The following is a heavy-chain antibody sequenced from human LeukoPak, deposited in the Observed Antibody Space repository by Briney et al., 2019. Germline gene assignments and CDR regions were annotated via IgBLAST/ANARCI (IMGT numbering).Heavy chain of an antibody. CDR1: GFSFNTNA. CDR3: AKGTTLIVGDYFDY. D-gene: IGHD3-22*01. Sequence: GGSLRLSCVGSGFSFNTNAMSWVRQAPGKGLEWVSGICGSSDCTYYADSVKGRFTISRDNSKNTLYLQTNSLRAEDTAIYYCAKGTTLIVGDYFDYWGQGALVTVSS. V-gene: IGHV3-23*01. CDR2: ICGSSDCT. J-gene: IGHJ4*02.